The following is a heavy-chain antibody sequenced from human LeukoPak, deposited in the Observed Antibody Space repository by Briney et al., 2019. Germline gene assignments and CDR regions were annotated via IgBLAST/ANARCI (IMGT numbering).Heavy chain of an antibody. Sequence: GGSLRLSCAASGFTFSSYSMNWVRQAPGKGLEWVSSISSSSSYIYYADSVKGRFTISRDNAKNSLYLQMNSLRAEDTAVYYCARPTSVFGDYYYMDVWGKGTTVTVSS. CDR3: ARPTSVFGDYYYMDV. D-gene: IGHD3-3*01. J-gene: IGHJ6*03. CDR2: ISSSSSYI. CDR1: GFTFSSYS. V-gene: IGHV3-21*01.